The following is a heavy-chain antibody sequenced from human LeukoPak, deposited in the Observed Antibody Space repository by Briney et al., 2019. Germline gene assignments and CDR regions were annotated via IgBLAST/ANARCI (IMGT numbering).Heavy chain of an antibody. D-gene: IGHD6-13*01. J-gene: IGHJ4*02. V-gene: IGHV3-33*01. CDR2: IWYDGSNQ. CDR1: GFSFSNFG. Sequence: GGSLRLSCAASGFSFSNFGMHWVRQAPGKGLEWVAVIWYDGSNQYYADSVKGRFTVSRDNSKNTLYLQMNSLRAEDTAVYYCARSMSAADYWGQGTLVTVSS. CDR3: ARSMSAADY.